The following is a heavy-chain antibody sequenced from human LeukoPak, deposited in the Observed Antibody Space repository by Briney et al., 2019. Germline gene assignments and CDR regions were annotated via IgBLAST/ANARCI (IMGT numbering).Heavy chain of an antibody. CDR2: ISSSSSYI. V-gene: IGHV3-21*01. J-gene: IGHJ4*02. CDR3: ARGATAMASWDDY. D-gene: IGHD5-18*01. CDR1: GFTFSSYG. Sequence: PGGSLRLSCAASGFTFSSYGMNWVRQAPGKGLEWVSFISSSSSYIYYADSVKGRLTISRDNAKNSLYLQMNSLRAEDTAVYYCARGATAMASWDDYWGQGTLVTVSS.